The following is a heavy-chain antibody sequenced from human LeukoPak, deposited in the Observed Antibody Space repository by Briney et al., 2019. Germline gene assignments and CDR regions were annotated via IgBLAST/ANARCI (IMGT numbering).Heavy chain of an antibody. D-gene: IGHD3-10*01. CDR2: ISAYNGNT. V-gene: IGHV1-18*01. CDR3: ARETSSYYYGSGSYHGVDY. CDR1: GYTFTSYG. J-gene: IGHJ4*02. Sequence: ASVKVSCKASGYTFTSYGISWVRQAPGQGREWMGWISAYNGNTNYAQKLQGRVTMTTDTSTSTAYMELRSLRSDDTAVYYCARETSSYYYGSGSYHGVDYWGQGTLVTVSS.